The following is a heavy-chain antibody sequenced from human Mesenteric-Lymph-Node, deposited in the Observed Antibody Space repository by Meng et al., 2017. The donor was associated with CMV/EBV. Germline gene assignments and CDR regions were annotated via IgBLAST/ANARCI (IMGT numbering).Heavy chain of an antibody. CDR3: ARGANIIVVPTAMRDAFDV. CDR2: IKQDGSEK. D-gene: IGHD2-2*01. J-gene: IGHJ3*01. CDR1: GFTFSSYA. Sequence: GESLKISCAASGFTFSSYAMHWVRQAPGKGLEWVANIKQDGSEKYYVDSVKGRFTISRDNAKNSLYLQMNSLRVDDTAVYYCARGANIIVVPTAMRDAFDVWGQGTMVTVSS. V-gene: IGHV3-7*01.